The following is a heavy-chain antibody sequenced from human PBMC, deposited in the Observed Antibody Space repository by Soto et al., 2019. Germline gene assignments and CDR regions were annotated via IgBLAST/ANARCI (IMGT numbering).Heavy chain of an antibody. Sequence: SETLSLTCTVSGGSISSGGYYWSWIRQHPGKGLEWIGYIYYSGSTYYNPSLKSRVTISVDTSKNQFSLKLSSVTAADTAVYYCALGRITIFGVVPDGMDVWGQGTTVTSP. CDR3: ALGRITIFGVVPDGMDV. J-gene: IGHJ6*02. CDR1: GGSISSGGYY. V-gene: IGHV4-31*03. CDR2: IYYSGST. D-gene: IGHD3-3*01.